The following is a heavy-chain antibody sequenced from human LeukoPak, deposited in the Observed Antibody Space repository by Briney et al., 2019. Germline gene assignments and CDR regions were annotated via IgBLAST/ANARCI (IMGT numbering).Heavy chain of an antibody. D-gene: IGHD5-18*01. CDR3: ARGQVDTTMIIGGWFDH. Sequence: ASVKVSCKASGGTFSSYAISWVRQAPGQGLEWLGWISPYTGHTNYAPKFRGRVTMTTDTPTRTVYMDLRSLRSDDTAVYYCARGQVDTTMIIGGWFDHWGQGTLVIVSS. CDR1: GGTFSSYA. CDR2: ISPYTGHT. J-gene: IGHJ5*02. V-gene: IGHV1-18*01.